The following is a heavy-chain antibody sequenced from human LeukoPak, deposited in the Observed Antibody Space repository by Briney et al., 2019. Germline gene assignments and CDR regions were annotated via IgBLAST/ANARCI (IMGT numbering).Heavy chain of an antibody. CDR3: ARAYSRSYSHFDD. CDR2: IYTSGST. Sequence: SETLSLTCTVSGGSISGYYWSWIRQPPGKGLEWIGYIYTSGSTNYNPSLKSRVTISVDTSKNQFSLRLSSVTAADTAMYFCARAYSRSYSHFDDWGLGTLVTVSS. J-gene: IGHJ4*02. CDR1: GGSISGYY. D-gene: IGHD1-26*01. V-gene: IGHV4-4*09.